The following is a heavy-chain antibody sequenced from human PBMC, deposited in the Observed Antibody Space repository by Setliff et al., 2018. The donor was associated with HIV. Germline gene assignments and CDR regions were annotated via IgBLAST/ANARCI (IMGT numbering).Heavy chain of an antibody. CDR1: GGSISSGSYY. CDR2: IYTSGST. J-gene: IGHJ4*02. D-gene: IGHD6-6*01. CDR3: ARLSSYRSSSYYFDY. V-gene: IGHV4-61*02. Sequence: PSETLSLTCTVSGGSISSGSYYWSWIRQPAGKGLEWIGRIYTSGSTNYNPSLKSRVTISLDTSKNQFSLKLSSVTAADTAVYYCARLSSYRSSSYYFDYWGQGALVTVSS.